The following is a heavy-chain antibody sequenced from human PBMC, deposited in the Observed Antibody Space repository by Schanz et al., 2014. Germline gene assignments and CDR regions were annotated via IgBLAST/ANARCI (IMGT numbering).Heavy chain of an antibody. J-gene: IGHJ3*02. V-gene: IGHV3-33*06. CDR3: AKRCSSTSCSHGAFDI. CDR2: VCYDGSKK. CDR1: GFTFSSYG. D-gene: IGHD2-2*01. Sequence: QVQLVESGGGVAQPGGSLRLSCAASGFTFSSYGMHWVRQVPGKGLEWVAVVCYDGSKKYYADSVKGRFTTSRDNSKNTMYLQMNSLRDEDTAMYYCAKRCSSTSCSHGAFDIWGQGTMVTVSS.